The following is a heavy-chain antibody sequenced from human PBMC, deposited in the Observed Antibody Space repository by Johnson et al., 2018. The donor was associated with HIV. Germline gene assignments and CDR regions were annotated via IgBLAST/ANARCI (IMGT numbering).Heavy chain of an antibody. CDR3: ARAEQLAGGAFDL. V-gene: IGHV3-30*04. CDR1: GFPFSSYA. J-gene: IGHJ3*01. CDR2: IYDGDTT. Sequence: QVHLVESGGGVVQPGRSLRLSCAASGFPFSSYAMHWVRQAPGKGLEWVAVIYDGDTTYYTDSVKGRFTISRDNSKNTLYLQMNSLRAEDTAVYYCARAEQLAGGAFDLWGQGTVVTVSS. D-gene: IGHD6-6*01.